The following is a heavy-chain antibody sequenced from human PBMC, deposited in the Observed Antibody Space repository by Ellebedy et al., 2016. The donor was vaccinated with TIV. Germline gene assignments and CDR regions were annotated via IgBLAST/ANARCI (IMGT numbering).Heavy chain of an antibody. J-gene: IGHJ5*02. CDR3: ARDYFGSGTSGHWFGP. D-gene: IGHD3-10*01. CDR2: IFSNDEK. CDR1: GFSLNNARMG. Sequence: SGPTLVKPTETLTLTCTVSGFSLNNARMGVSWIRQPPGKALEWLAHIFSNDEKSYRTSLRSRLTISKDTSKTKVVLTMTNMDPVDTATYYCARDYFGSGTSGHWFGPWGQGTLVTVSS. V-gene: IGHV2-26*01.